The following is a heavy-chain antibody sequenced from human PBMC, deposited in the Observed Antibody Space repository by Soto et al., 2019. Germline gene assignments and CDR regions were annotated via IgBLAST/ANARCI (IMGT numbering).Heavy chain of an antibody. CDR1: GYSFTSYW. Sequence: GESLKISCKGSGYSFTSYWIGWVRQMPGKGLEWMGIIYPGDSDTRYSPSFQGQVTISADKSISTAYLQWSSLKASDTAMYYCARREGGQDYYDSSGYGPFDYWGQGTLVTVSS. J-gene: IGHJ4*02. D-gene: IGHD3-22*01. CDR3: ARREGGQDYYDSSGYGPFDY. V-gene: IGHV5-51*01. CDR2: IYPGDSDT.